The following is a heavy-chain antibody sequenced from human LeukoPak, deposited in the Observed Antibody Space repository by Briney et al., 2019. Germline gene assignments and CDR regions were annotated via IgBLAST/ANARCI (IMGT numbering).Heavy chain of an antibody. J-gene: IGHJ4*02. CDR3: ARDIGSSGSFGYFDY. CDR1: GFTFSSYA. V-gene: IGHV3-30-3*01. Sequence: GRSLRLSCAASGFTFSSYAMHWVRQAPGKGLEWVAVISYDGSNKYYADSVKGRFTISRDNSKNTLYLQMNSLRAGDAAVYYCARDIGSSGSFGYFDYWGQGTLVTVSS. CDR2: ISYDGSNK. D-gene: IGHD1-26*01.